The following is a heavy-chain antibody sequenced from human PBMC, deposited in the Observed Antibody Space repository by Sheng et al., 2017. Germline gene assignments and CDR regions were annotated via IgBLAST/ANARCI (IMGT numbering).Heavy chain of an antibody. CDR3: ARDFWSGYHSAPSYYGMDV. D-gene: IGHD3-3*01. CDR1: GFTFSSYS. CDR2: ISSSSSYI. Sequence: EVQLVESGGGLVKPGGSLRLSCAASGFTFSSYSMNWVRQAPGKGLEWVSSISSSSSYIYYADSVKGRFTISRDNAKNSLYLQMNSLRAEDTAVYYCARDFWSGYHSAPSYYGMDVWGQGTTVTVSS. V-gene: IGHV3-21*01. J-gene: IGHJ6*02.